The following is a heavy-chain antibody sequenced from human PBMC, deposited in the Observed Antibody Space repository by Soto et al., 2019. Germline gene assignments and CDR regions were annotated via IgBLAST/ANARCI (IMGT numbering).Heavy chain of an antibody. D-gene: IGHD1-7*01. J-gene: IGHJ6*02. Sequence: ASVKVSFKASGYTFTGYYMHWVRQAPGQGLEWMGWINPNSGGTNYAQKFQGWVTMTRDTSISTAYMELSRLRSDDTAVYYCARALAATIITGTVFGDYYYGMDVWGQGTTVTVSS. CDR3: ARALAATIITGTVFGDYYYGMDV. V-gene: IGHV1-2*04. CDR1: GYTFTGYY. CDR2: INPNSGGT.